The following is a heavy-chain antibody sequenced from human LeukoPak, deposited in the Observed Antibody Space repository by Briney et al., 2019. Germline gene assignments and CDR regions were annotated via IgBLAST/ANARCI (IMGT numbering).Heavy chain of an antibody. V-gene: IGHV1-18*01. J-gene: IGHJ4*02. Sequence: ASVKVSCKASGYTFNTYGISWVRQAPGQGLEWMGWISTYNGDTNYVQNLQGRVTMTTDTSTSTAYMELMSLRSDDTAVYYCLRDAQRPRLTPDYWRQGTLVSVSS. CDR3: LRDAQRPRLTPDY. CDR1: GYTFNTYG. CDR2: ISTYNGDT. D-gene: IGHD6-25*01.